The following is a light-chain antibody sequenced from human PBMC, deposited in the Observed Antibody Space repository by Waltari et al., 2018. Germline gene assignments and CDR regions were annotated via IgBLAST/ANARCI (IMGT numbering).Light chain of an antibody. CDR1: QSLSNW. Sequence: DIQMTQSPSTLSAPIGDRVPITCRASQSLSNWLAWYQQKPGKAPKLLIYGASSLESGVPSRFSGSGSGTEFTLTISSLQPDDFATYYCQQYNTYSRTFGQGTTVEVK. CDR2: GAS. CDR3: QQYNTYSRT. V-gene: IGKV1-5*01. J-gene: IGKJ1*01.